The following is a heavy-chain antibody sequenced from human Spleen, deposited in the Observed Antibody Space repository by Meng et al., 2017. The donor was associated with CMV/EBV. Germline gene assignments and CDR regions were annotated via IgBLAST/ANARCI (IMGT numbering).Heavy chain of an antibody. CDR2: IRYDGNDK. Sequence: GESLKISCTASGFTFSSYWMSWVRQAPGKGLEWVAFIRYDGNDKYYADSVKGRFTISRDNSKNTVYVQMNSLRPEDTAVYYCAKDRVEFYQASGSYFDYWGLGTLVTVSS. V-gene: IGHV3-30*02. D-gene: IGHD3-10*01. J-gene: IGHJ4*02. CDR3: AKDRVEFYQASGSYFDY. CDR1: GFTFSSYW.